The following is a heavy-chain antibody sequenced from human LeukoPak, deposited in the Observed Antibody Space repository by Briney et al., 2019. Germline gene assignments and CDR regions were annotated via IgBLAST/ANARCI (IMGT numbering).Heavy chain of an antibody. Sequence: SETLSLTCTVSGGSISSSAYHWGWIRRPPGKGLEWVGTLSYDGSAYYNTSLRSRVTISVDTSKSQFSLKVTSVTAADTAVYFCARGLVDYELPKGYIDYWGRGTLVTVSS. CDR2: LSYDGSA. D-gene: IGHD3-22*01. CDR3: ARGLVDYELPKGYIDY. CDR1: GGSISSSAYH. J-gene: IGHJ4*02. V-gene: IGHV4-39*07.